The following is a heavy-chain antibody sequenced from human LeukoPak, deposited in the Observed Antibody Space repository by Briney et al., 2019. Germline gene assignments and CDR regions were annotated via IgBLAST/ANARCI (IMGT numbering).Heavy chain of an antibody. CDR3: ARVWQWLTVDPPPSHYFDY. CDR2: ISSSSSSYT. CDR1: GFTFSDYY. J-gene: IGHJ4*02. V-gene: IGHV3-11*06. Sequence: PGGSLRLSCAASGFTFSDYYMSWIRQAPGKGLEWVSYISSSSSSYTNYADSVKGRFTISRDNAKNSLYLQMNSLRAEDTAVYYCARVWQWLTVDPPPSHYFDYWGQGTLVTVSS. D-gene: IGHD6-19*01.